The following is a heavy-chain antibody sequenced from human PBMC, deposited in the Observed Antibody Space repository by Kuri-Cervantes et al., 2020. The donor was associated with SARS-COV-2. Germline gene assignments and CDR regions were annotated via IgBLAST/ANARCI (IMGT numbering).Heavy chain of an antibody. D-gene: IGHD3-10*01. CDR3: ARGERITMVRGVIIKEGDFDY. CDR2: IIPILGTA. V-gene: IGHV1-69*04. CDR1: GGTFSSYA. J-gene: IGHJ4*02. Sequence: SVKVSCRASGGTFSSYAISWVRQAPGQGLEWMGRIIPILGTANYAQKFQGRVTMTRDTSTSTVYMELSSLGSEDTAVYYCARGERITMVRGVIIKEGDFDYWGQGTLVTVSS.